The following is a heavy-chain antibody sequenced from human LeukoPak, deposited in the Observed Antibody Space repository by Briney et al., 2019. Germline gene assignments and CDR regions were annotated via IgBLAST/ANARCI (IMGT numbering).Heavy chain of an antibody. J-gene: IGHJ6*03. CDR3: ANGAWEDVLRYFDWYIKGYYYYYMDV. CDR2: ISYDGSNK. Sequence: PGGSLRLSCAASGFTFSSYAMHWVRQAPGKGLEWVAVISYDGSNKYYADSVKGRFTISRDNSKNTLYLQMNSLIAEDTAVYYCANGAWEDVLRYFDWYIKGYYYYYMDVWGKGTTVTISS. CDR1: GFTFSSYA. V-gene: IGHV3-30*04. D-gene: IGHD3-9*01.